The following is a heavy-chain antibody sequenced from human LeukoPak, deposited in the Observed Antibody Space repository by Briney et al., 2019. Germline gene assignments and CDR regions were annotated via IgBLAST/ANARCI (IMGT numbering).Heavy chain of an antibody. V-gene: IGHV3-7*01. CDR1: GFTFSSYW. CDR2: IKQDGSEK. D-gene: IGHD5-18*01. J-gene: IGHJ4*02. CDR3: ARDKGPYGYSYGLDY. Sequence: GGSLRLSCAASGFTFSSYWMSWVRQAPGKGLEWVASIKQDGSEKYYVDSVKGRFTISRDNAKNSLYLQMNSLRAEDTAVYYCARDKGPYGYSYGLDYWGQGTLVTVSS.